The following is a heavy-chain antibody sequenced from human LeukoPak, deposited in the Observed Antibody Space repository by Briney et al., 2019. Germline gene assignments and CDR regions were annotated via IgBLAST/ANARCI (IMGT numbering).Heavy chain of an antibody. J-gene: IGHJ4*02. CDR3: AKKEEYYFDY. Sequence: LSLTCTVSGGAISSSNYYWGWIRQAPGKGLEWVSYISSSGSTMYYADSVKGRFTISRDNAKNSLYLQMNSLRAEDTAVYYCAKKEEYYFDYWGQGTLVTVSS. D-gene: IGHD3-10*01. V-gene: IGHV3-11*04. CDR1: GGAISSSNYY. CDR2: ISSSGSTM.